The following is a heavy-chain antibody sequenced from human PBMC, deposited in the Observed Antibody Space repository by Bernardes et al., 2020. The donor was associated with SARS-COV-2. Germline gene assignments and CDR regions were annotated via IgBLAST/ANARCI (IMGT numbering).Heavy chain of an antibody. J-gene: IGHJ6*02. V-gene: IGHV3-53*01. D-gene: IGHD1-26*01. Sequence: GGSLRLCCAASGFTVSSNYMSWVRQAPGKGLEWVSVIYSGGSTYYADSVKGRFTISRDNSKNTLYLQMNSLRAEDTAVYYCASARTTTPPYYYYGMDVWGQGTTVTVSS. CDR1: GFTVSSNY. CDR2: IYSGGST. CDR3: ASARTTTPPYYYYGMDV.